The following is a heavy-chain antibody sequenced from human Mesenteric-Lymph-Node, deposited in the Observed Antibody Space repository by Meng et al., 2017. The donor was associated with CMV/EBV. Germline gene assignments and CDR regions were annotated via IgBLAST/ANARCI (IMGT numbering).Heavy chain of an antibody. CDR2: IFPRDSDT. Sequence: GESLKISCKTSGYSFSNFWVAWVRQTPGKGLEWMGIIFPRDSDTRYSPSFQGQVTISADTSTNTAYLQWSSLEASDTALYFCAKNGGNSWDWDYWGQGTQVTVSS. CDR1: GYSFSNFW. J-gene: IGHJ4*02. V-gene: IGHV5-51*01. D-gene: IGHD4-23*01. CDR3: AKNGGNSWDWDY.